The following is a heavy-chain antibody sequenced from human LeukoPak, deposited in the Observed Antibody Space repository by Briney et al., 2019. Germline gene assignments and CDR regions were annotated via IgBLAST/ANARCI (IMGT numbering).Heavy chain of an antibody. Sequence: GGSLRLSCAASGFTFSSYAMSWVRQAPGKGLEWVSAISGSGGSTYYADSVKGRFSISRDNSKNTLYLQMNSLRAEDTAVYYCARAPQVHNWFDPWGQGTLVTVSS. CDR2: ISGSGGST. V-gene: IGHV3-23*01. J-gene: IGHJ5*02. CDR1: GFTFSSYA. CDR3: ARAPQVHNWFDP. D-gene: IGHD3-10*01.